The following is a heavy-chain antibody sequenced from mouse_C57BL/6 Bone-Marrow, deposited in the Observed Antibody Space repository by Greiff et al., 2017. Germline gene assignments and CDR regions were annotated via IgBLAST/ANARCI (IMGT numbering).Heavy chain of an antibody. CDR1: GYTFTSYW. CDR2: IDPSDSYT. D-gene: IGHD2-12*01. V-gene: IGHV1-59*01. Sequence: QVQLQQPGAELVRPGTSVKLSCKASGYTFTSYWMHWVKQRPGQGLEWIGVIDPSDSYTNYNQKFKGKATLTVDTSSSTAYMQLSSLTSEDSAVYYCARTLRQIDYWGKGTTLTVSS. CDR3: ARTLRQIDY. J-gene: IGHJ2*01.